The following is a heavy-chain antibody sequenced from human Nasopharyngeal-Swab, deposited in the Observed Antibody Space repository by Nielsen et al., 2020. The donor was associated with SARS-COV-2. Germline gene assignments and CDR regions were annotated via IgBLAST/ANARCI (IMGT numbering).Heavy chain of an antibody. V-gene: IGHV3-9*01. CDR2: INWNSGSI. CDR3: AKVNSGGYLHYSFDY. Sequence: SLTISCAASGFTFDDYAMHWVRQAPGRGLEWVSAINWNSGSIGYADSVRGRFTISRDNAKNSLYLQMNSLRTEDTALYYCAKVNSGGYLHYSFDYWGQGALVTVSS. J-gene: IGHJ4*02. D-gene: IGHD1-26*01. CDR1: GFTFDDYA.